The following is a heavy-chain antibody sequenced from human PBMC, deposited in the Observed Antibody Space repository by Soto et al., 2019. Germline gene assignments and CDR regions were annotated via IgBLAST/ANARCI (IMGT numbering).Heavy chain of an antibody. D-gene: IGHD3-9*01. CDR3: ARLYYDILTGYYGFDP. Sequence: SETLPLTCTVSGGSVSSGSYYWSWIRQPPGKGLEWIGYIYYSGSTNYNPSLKSRVTISVDTSKNQFSLKLSSVTAADTAVYYCARLYYDILTGYYGFDPWGQGTLVTVSS. CDR2: IYYSGST. CDR1: GGSVSSGSYY. V-gene: IGHV4-61*01. J-gene: IGHJ5*02.